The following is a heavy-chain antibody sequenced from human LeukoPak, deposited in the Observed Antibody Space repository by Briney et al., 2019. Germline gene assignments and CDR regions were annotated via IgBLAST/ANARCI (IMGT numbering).Heavy chain of an antibody. D-gene: IGHD6-19*01. CDR3: ASQPIAVAGRARDY. Sequence: GGSLRLSCAASGFTFDDYAMHWVRQAPGKGLVWVSRINSDGSSTSYADSVKGRFTISRDNAKNTLYLQMNSLRAEDTAVYYCASQPIAVAGRARDYWGQGTLVTVSS. V-gene: IGHV3-74*01. CDR1: GFTFDDYA. CDR2: INSDGSST. J-gene: IGHJ4*02.